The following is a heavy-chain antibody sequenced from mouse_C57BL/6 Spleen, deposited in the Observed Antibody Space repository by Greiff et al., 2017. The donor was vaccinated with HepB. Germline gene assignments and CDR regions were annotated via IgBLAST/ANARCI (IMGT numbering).Heavy chain of an antibody. Sequence: EVQRVESGGGLVQPGGSLKLSCAASGFTFSDYGMAWVRQAPRKGPEWVAFISNLAYSIYYADTVTGRFTISRENAKNTLYLEMSSLRSEDTAMYYCARDYGSSYWFAYWGQGTLVTVSA. J-gene: IGHJ3*01. CDR1: GFTFSDYG. CDR3: ARDYGSSYWFAY. D-gene: IGHD1-1*01. V-gene: IGHV5-15*01. CDR2: ISNLAYSI.